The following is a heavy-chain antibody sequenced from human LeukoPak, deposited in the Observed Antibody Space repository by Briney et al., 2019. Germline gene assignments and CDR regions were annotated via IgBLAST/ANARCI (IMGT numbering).Heavy chain of an antibody. CDR3: ARGPTSYYEFWSGSYDAFDI. D-gene: IGHD3-3*01. CDR2: IYYSGST. Sequence: PSETLSLTCTVSGGSISSSSYYWGWIRQPPGKWLEWLGSIYYSGSTYYNPSLKSRVTISVDTSKNQFSLKLSSVTAADKGVYYCARGPTSYYEFWSGSYDAFDIWGQGTMVTVSS. J-gene: IGHJ3*02. V-gene: IGHV4-39*01. CDR1: GGSISSSSYY.